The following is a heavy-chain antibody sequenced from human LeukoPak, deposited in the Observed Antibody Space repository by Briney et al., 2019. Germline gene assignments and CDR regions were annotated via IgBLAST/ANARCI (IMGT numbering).Heavy chain of an antibody. J-gene: IGHJ4*02. D-gene: IGHD1/OR15-1a*01. CDR1: GGSIGTYY. CDR2: IYYNGYT. Sequence: SETLSLTCTVSGGSIGTYYWSWLRQPPGKGLEWIGYIYYNGYTDYNPSLKSRVTISVHTSKNQFSLKLSSVTAADTAVYYCARDRHWTNDWVFDYWGQGTLVTVSS. CDR3: ARDRHWTNDWVFDY. V-gene: IGHV4-59*01.